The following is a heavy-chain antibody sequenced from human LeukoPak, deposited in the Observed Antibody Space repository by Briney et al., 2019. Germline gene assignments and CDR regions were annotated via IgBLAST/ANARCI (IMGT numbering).Heavy chain of an antibody. CDR2: INHSGST. Sequence: SETLSLTCAVYGGSFSGYYWSWIRQTPEKGLEWIGEINHSGSTNYNPSLKSRVTISVDTSKNQFSLKLSSVTAADTAVYYCARGPRSGSHWHYYYYMDVWGKGTTVTVSS. J-gene: IGHJ6*03. D-gene: IGHD1-26*01. V-gene: IGHV4-34*01. CDR3: ARGPRSGSHWHYYYYMDV. CDR1: GGSFSGYY.